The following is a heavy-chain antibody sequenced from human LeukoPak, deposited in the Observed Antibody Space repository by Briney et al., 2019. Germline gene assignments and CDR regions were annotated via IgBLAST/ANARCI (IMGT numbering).Heavy chain of an antibody. Sequence: SGGSLRLSCAASGFTFSSYWMHWVRQAPGKGLVWVSRINSDGSSTSYADSVKGRFTISRDNAKNTLYLQMNSLRAEDTAVYYCARGPITMVRGVIITRGFDPWGQGTLVTVSS. CDR1: GFTFSSYW. D-gene: IGHD3-10*01. V-gene: IGHV3-74*01. CDR2: INSDGSST. CDR3: ARGPITMVRGVIITRGFDP. J-gene: IGHJ5*02.